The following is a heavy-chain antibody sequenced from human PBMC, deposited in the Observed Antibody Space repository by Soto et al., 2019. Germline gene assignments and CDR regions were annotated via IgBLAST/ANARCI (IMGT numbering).Heavy chain of an antibody. CDR2: ISANGGST. V-gene: IGHV3-23*01. CDR1: GFNFSNYA. Sequence: EMQLLESGGDLVQPGGSLRLSCVTSGFNFSNYAMGWVRQAPGKGLEWVSTISANGGSTYYADSMRGRFTISRDNSKNTLYLQMTSLRAEDTAVYYCAKCGDVMRYFDWLPNADPIDHWGQGTLITVSS. CDR3: AKCGDVMRYFDWLPNADPIDH. J-gene: IGHJ4*02. D-gene: IGHD3-9*01.